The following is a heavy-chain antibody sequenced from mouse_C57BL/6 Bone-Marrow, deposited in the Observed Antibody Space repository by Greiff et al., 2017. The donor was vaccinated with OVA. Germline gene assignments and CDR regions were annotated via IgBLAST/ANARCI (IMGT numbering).Heavy chain of an antibody. V-gene: IGHV1-66*01. J-gene: IGHJ1*03. CDR1: GYSFTSYY. D-gene: IGHD2-1*01. Sequence: VQLQQSGPELVKPGASVKISCKASGYSFTSYYIHWVKQRPGQGLEWIGWIYPGSGNTKYNEKFKGKATLTADTSSSTAYMQLSSLTSEDSAVYYCARLIYYGNYWYFDVWGTGTTVTVSS. CDR2: IYPGSGNT. CDR3: ARLIYYGNYWYFDV.